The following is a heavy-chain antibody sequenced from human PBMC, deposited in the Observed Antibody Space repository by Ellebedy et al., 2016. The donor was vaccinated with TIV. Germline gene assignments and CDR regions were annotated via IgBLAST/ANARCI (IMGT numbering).Heavy chain of an antibody. D-gene: IGHD5-18*01. V-gene: IGHV1-18*01. Sequence: AASVKVSCKASGYTFSHHGITWVRQAPGQGLEWMGWISIYRGNTNYAKTFQDRVTLTTDTSTNTAYMELRSLRSDDTAVYYCARDMGFTYGADYWGQGTLVTVSS. J-gene: IGHJ4*02. CDR1: GYTFSHHG. CDR3: ARDMGFTYGADY. CDR2: ISIYRGNT.